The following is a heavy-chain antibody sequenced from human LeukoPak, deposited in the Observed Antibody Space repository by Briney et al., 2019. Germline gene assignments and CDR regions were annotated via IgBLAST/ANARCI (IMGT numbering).Heavy chain of an antibody. CDR2: INHSGST. J-gene: IGHJ6*02. CDR1: GGSFSGYY. CDR3: ARHSGYSSSWYYYYYGMDV. Sequence: SETLSLTCAVYGGSFSGYYWSWTRQPPGKGLEWIGEINHSGSTNYNPSLKSRVTISVDTSKNQFSLKLSSVTAADTAVYYCARHSGYSSSWYYYYYGMDVWGQGTTVTVSS. D-gene: IGHD6-13*01. V-gene: IGHV4-34*01.